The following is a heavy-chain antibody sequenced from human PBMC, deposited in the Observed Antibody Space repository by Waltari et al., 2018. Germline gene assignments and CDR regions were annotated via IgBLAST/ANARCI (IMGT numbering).Heavy chain of an antibody. Sequence: QVQLQESGQGLVKPSGTLSLTCAVSVDSTSGNYWWSWVRQSPEKGLEWIGQVYHSGKTHYNPSLQSRVTISVDKPKNQFSLNLNSVTAADTAVYYCAGDRAIGLFFDYWGRGTLVTVSS. CDR3: AGDRAIGLFFDY. CDR2: VYHSGKT. CDR1: VDSTSGNYW. J-gene: IGHJ4*02. D-gene: IGHD2-2*01. V-gene: IGHV4-4*02.